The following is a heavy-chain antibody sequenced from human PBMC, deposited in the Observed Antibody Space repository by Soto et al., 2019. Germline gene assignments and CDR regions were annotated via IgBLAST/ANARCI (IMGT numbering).Heavy chain of an antibody. Sequence: LSLTCTVSGGSISSGGYYWSWIRQHPGKGLEWIGYIYYSGSTYYNPSLKSRVTISVDTSKNQFSLKLSSVTAADTAVYYCARDHPFLATPKGYYYYGMDVWGQGTTVTVSS. CDR2: IYYSGST. CDR1: GGSISSGGYY. J-gene: IGHJ6*02. CDR3: ARDHPFLATPKGYYYYGMDV. D-gene: IGHD2-15*01. V-gene: IGHV4-31*03.